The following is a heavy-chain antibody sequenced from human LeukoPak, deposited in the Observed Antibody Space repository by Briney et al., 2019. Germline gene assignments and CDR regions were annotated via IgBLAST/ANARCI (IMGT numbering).Heavy chain of an antibody. V-gene: IGHV3-21*01. J-gene: IGHJ4*02. D-gene: IGHD5-12*01. CDR2: ISSSSSYI. CDR1: GFTFSSYS. CDR3: ARLRSGYFDY. Sequence: GGSLRLSCAASGFTFSSYSMNWVRQAPGKGLEWVSSISSSSSYIYYADSVKGRFTISRDNAKNSRYLQMNSLRAEDTAVYYCARLRSGYFDYWGQGTLVTVSS.